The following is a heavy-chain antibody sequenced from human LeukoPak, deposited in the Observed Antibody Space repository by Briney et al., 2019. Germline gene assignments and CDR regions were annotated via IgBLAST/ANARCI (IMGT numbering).Heavy chain of an antibody. CDR1: DGSISSGGYF. Sequence: SETLSLTCTVSDGSISSGGYFWSWIRQPPGKGLEWIGYIYYSGSTYYNPSLKSRVTISVDTSKNQFSLRLSSVTAADTAVYYCASTVDILTGFDYWGQGTLVTVSS. D-gene: IGHD3-9*01. V-gene: IGHV4-30-4*07. CDR2: IYYSGST. J-gene: IGHJ4*02. CDR3: ASTVDILTGFDY.